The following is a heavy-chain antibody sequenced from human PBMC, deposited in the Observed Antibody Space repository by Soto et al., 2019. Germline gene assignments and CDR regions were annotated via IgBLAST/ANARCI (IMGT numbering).Heavy chain of an antibody. CDR2: FDPEDGET. Sequence: ASVKVSCKVSGYTLTELSMHWVLQAPGKGLEWMGGFDPEDGETIYAQKFQGRVTMTEDTSTDTAYMELSSLRSEDTVVYYCATSVLRYFDWLPEIWGQGTLVTVSS. CDR1: GYTLTELS. J-gene: IGHJ4*02. CDR3: ATSVLRYFDWLPEI. D-gene: IGHD3-9*01. V-gene: IGHV1-24*01.